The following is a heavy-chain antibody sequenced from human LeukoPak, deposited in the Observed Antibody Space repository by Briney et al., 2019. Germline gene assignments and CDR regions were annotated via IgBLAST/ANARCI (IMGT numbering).Heavy chain of an antibody. D-gene: IGHD3-22*01. V-gene: IGHV1-2*02. CDR3: ASLGDYYDSSGSLYYFDY. CDR1: GYTFTGYY. J-gene: IGHJ4*02. Sequence: GASVKVSCKASGYTFTGYYMHWVRQAPGQGLEWMGWINPNSGGTNYAQKFQGRVTMTRDTSISTAYMELSRLRSDDTAVYYCASLGDYYDSSGSLYYFDYWDQGTLVTVSS. CDR2: INPNSGGT.